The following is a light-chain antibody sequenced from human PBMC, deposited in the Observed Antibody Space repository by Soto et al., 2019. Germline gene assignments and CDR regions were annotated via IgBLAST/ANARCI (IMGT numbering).Light chain of an antibody. Sequence: DLPLTLSPSSLSASVGDRVTIACWASQSISRYLNWYQQKPGKAPKLLIYAASSLQGGVPSRFSGSGSGTDFTLTISRLQPEDFATYYCQQSYNSPRTFGQGTKVEIK. J-gene: IGKJ1*01. CDR1: QSISRY. CDR3: QQSYNSPRT. V-gene: IGKV1-39*01. CDR2: AAS.